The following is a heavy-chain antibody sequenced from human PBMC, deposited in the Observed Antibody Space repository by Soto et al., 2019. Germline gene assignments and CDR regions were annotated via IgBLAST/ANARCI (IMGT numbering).Heavy chain of an antibody. Sequence: PSETLSLTCAVYGGSFSGYYWSWIRQPPGKGLEWIGEINHSGSTNYNPSLKSRVTISVDTSKNQFSLKLSSVTAADTAVYYCARGRVRGVIRYYYYGMDVWGQGTTVTV. J-gene: IGHJ6*02. D-gene: IGHD3-10*01. CDR1: GGSFSGYY. CDR2: INHSGST. CDR3: ARGRVRGVIRYYYYGMDV. V-gene: IGHV4-34*01.